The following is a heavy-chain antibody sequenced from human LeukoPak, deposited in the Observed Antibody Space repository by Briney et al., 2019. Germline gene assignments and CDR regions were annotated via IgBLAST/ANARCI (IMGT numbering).Heavy chain of an antibody. J-gene: IGHJ4*02. V-gene: IGHV4-39*07. CDR3: ARHYCSSTSCSLDY. CDR2: IYYSGST. CDR1: GGSIISRSYY. Sequence: SEIRSLTCTVSGGSIISRSYYWGWSRQPPGKGLEWIGSIYYSGSTYYNPSLKSRVTISVDTSKNQFSLKLSSVTAADTAVYYCARHYCSSTSCSLDYWARRPWSPSPQ. D-gene: IGHD2-2*01.